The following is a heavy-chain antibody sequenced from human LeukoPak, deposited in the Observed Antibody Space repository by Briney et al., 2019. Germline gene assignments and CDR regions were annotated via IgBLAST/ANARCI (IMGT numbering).Heavy chain of an antibody. Sequence: PSETLSLTCTVSGGSISSYYWSWIRQPPGKGLEWIGYIYYSGSTNYNPSLKSRVTISVDTSKNQFSLKLNSVTAADTAVYYCAREVGVSSPRPLDSWGQGTLVTVSS. CDR2: IYYSGST. CDR3: AREVGVSSPRPLDS. CDR1: GGSISSYY. J-gene: IGHJ4*02. V-gene: IGHV4-59*12. D-gene: IGHD1-26*01.